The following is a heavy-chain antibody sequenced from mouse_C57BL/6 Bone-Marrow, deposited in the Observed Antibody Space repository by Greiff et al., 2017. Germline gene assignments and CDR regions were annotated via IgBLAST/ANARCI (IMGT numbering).Heavy chain of an antibody. V-gene: IGHV1-64*01. CDR3: ARRFAY. CDR2: IHPNSGST. Sequence: QVQLQQPGAELVKPGASVKLSCKASGYTFTSYWMHWVKQRPGQGLEWIGMIHPNSGSTNYNEKFKSKATLTVDTSSSTAYMQRSSLTSEDSAVYYCARRFAYWGQGTLVTVSA. J-gene: IGHJ3*01. CDR1: GYTFTSYW.